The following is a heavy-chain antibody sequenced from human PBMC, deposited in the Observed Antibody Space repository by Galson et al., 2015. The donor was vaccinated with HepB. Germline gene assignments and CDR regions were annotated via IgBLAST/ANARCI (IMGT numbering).Heavy chain of an antibody. D-gene: IGHD1-26*01. CDR2: ISDDGSDK. V-gene: IGHV3-30*03. Sequence: SLRLSCAASGFTFSSYGMHWVRQAPGKGLEWVAVISDDGSDKYYADSVKGRFTISRDNSKSTLYLQMNSLRGEDTAVYYCASYSGSYHRPGAMDVWGQGTMVTVSS. J-gene: IGHJ6*02. CDR3: ASYSGSYHRPGAMDV. CDR1: GFTFSSYG.